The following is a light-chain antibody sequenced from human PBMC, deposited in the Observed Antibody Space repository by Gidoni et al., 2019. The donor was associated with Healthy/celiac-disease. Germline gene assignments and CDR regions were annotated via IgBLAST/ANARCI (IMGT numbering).Light chain of an antibody. CDR2: EVS. V-gene: IGLV2-8*01. CDR3: SSYAGSNNYV. Sequence: QSALTQTPSASGSPGQSVTISCTGTSSDVGGYNYVSWYQQHPGKAPKLMIYEVSKRPSGVPDRVSGSKSGNTASLTVSGLQAEDEADYYCSSYAGSNNYVFGTGTKVTVL. CDR1: SSDVGGYNY. J-gene: IGLJ1*01.